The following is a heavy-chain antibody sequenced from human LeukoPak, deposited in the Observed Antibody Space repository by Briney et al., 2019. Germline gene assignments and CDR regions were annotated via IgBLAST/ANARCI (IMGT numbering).Heavy chain of an antibody. J-gene: IGHJ4*02. V-gene: IGHV1-18*01. CDR3: ARGVFGMVRGEQPY. Sequence: GASVKVSCKASGYTFSNYGISWVRQAPGQGLEWVGWIRGDNGNTNYAQKFQGRVTMTRDTSISTAYMELSRLRSDDTAVYYCARGVFGMVRGEQPYWGQGTLVTVSS. CDR2: IRGDNGNT. CDR1: GYTFSNYG. D-gene: IGHD3-10*01.